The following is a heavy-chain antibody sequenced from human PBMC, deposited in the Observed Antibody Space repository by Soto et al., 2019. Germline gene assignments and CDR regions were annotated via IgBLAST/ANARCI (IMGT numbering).Heavy chain of an antibody. V-gene: IGHV1-69*02. Sequence: SVEVSCKESGYTLNSYYMRWVRQAPRQGLEWMGRIIPILGIANYAQKFQGRVTITADKSTSTAYMELSSLRSEDTAVYYCARIAARRANYYYYMDVWGKGTTVTVSS. CDR2: IIPILGIA. D-gene: IGHD6-6*01. CDR3: ARIAARRANYYYYMDV. J-gene: IGHJ6*03. CDR1: GYTLNSYY.